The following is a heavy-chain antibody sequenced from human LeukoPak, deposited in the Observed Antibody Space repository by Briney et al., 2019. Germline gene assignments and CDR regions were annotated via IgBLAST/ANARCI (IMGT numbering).Heavy chain of an antibody. V-gene: IGHV3-74*01. J-gene: IGHJ4*02. CDR2: INSDGSST. Sequence: QTGGSLRLSCAASGFTFSSYWMHWVRQAPGKGLVWVSRINSDGSSTSYADSVKGRFTISRDNAKNTLYLQMNSLRAEDTAVYYCARVVSVVVVAATPVDYWGQGTLVTVSS. D-gene: IGHD2-15*01. CDR3: ARVVSVVVVAATPVDY. CDR1: GFTFSSYW.